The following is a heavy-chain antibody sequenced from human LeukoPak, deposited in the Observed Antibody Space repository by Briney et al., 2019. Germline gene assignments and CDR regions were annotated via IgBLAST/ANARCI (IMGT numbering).Heavy chain of an antibody. V-gene: IGHV4-4*07. J-gene: IGHJ6*03. Sequence: PSETLSLTCTVSGGSISSYYWSWIRQPAGKGPEWIGRIYTSGSTNYNPSLKSRVTMSVDTSKNQFSLKLSSVTAADTAVYYCARDAPDDILTGYPLYYYYYYRDVWGKGTTVTISS. D-gene: IGHD3-9*01. CDR2: IYTSGST. CDR1: GGSISSYY. CDR3: ARDAPDDILTGYPLYYYYYYRDV.